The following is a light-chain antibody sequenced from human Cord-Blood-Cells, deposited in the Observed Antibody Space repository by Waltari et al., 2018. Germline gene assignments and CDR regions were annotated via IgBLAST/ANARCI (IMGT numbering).Light chain of an antibody. J-gene: IGLJ1*01. CDR3: SSYTSSPNYV. CDR1: SSDVGGYNY. V-gene: IGLV2-14*01. CDR2: DVS. Sequence: QSALTQPASVSGSPGQSITISCTGTSSDVGGYNYVSWYQQHPGKAPKLMIYDVSNRPSGVSNRFSGSNSGNTASLTISGLQAEDEADYYCSSYTSSPNYVFGTGTKVTVL.